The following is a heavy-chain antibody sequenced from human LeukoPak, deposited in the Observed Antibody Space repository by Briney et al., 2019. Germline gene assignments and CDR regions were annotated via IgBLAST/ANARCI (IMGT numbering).Heavy chain of an antibody. CDR2: IYSGGST. J-gene: IGHJ3*02. Sequence: GGSLRLSCAASGFTVSSNYMSWVRQAPGKGLEWVSVIYSGGSTYYADSVKGRFTISRDNSKNTLYLQMNSLRAEDTAVYYCARANDYGDYSAFDIWGQGTMVTVSS. V-gene: IGHV3-53*01. CDR3: ARANDYGDYSAFDI. D-gene: IGHD4-17*01. CDR1: GFTVSSNY.